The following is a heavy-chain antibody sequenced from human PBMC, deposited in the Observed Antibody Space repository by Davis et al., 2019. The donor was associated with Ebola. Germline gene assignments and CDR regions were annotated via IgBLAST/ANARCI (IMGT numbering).Heavy chain of an antibody. J-gene: IGHJ4*02. Sequence: GESLKISCAASGFTFSSYGMHWVRQAPGKGLEWVAVISYDGSNKYYADSVKGRFTISRDNSKNTLYLQMNSLRAEDTAVYYCAKLEQLGYWGQGTLVTVPS. CDR2: ISYDGSNK. CDR3: AKLEQLGY. D-gene: IGHD6-13*01. CDR1: GFTFSSYG. V-gene: IGHV3-30*18.